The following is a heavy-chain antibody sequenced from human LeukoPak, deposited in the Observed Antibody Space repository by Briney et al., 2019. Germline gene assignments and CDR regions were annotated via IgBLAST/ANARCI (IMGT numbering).Heavy chain of an antibody. Sequence: SETLSLTCTVSGGSISSSSYYWGWIRQPPGKGLEWIGSIYYSGSTYYNPSLKSRVTISVDASKNQFSLKLSSVTAADTAVYYCAGLGVYDNWFDPWGQGTLVTVSS. D-gene: IGHD2-8*01. CDR3: AGLGVYDNWFDP. V-gene: IGHV4-39*07. CDR2: IYYSGST. CDR1: GGSISSSSYY. J-gene: IGHJ5*02.